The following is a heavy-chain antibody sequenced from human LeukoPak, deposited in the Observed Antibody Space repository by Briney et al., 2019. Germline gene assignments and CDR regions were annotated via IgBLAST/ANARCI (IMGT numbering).Heavy chain of an antibody. CDR1: GFTLSTYV. CDR2: ISGDGGGT. V-gene: IGHV3-64*04. Sequence: GSLRLSCSASGFTLSTYVMHWVRQAPGKGLKYVSTISGDGGGTYYADSVKGRFTISRDNSKNTLYLQMNSLRAEDTAVYYCARDSVGTGVDYWGQGTLVTVSS. J-gene: IGHJ4*02. D-gene: IGHD3-10*01. CDR3: ARDSVGTGVDY.